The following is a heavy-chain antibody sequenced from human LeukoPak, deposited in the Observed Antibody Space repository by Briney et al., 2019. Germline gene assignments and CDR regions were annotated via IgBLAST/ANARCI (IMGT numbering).Heavy chain of an antibody. V-gene: IGHV3-74*01. J-gene: IGHJ5*02. CDR1: GFTFSSYW. D-gene: IGHD5-12*01. Sequence: GGSLRLSCAASGFTFSSYWMHWVRQAPGKGLVWVLRINSDGSSTSYADSVKGRFTISRDNAKNTLYLQMNSLRVEDTAVYYCARARVASPRVNWFDPWGQGTLVTVSS. CDR3: ARARVASPRVNWFDP. CDR2: INSDGSST.